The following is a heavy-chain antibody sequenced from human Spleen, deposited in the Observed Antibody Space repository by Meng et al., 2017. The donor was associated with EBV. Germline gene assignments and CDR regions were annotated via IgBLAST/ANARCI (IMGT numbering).Heavy chain of an antibody. Sequence: LHLQASGSGSVKPSQDLALPCAFAGGSISSGGYSWSWIRQPPGKGLEWIGYMHHSGSTYNNPSLKSRVTISVDRSKNQFSLKLSSVTAADTAVYYCAGGPTAMVTYFDYWGQGTLVTVSS. CDR3: AGGPTAMVTYFDY. CDR1: GGSISSGGYS. CDR2: MHHSGST. D-gene: IGHD5-18*01. J-gene: IGHJ4*02. V-gene: IGHV4-30-2*01.